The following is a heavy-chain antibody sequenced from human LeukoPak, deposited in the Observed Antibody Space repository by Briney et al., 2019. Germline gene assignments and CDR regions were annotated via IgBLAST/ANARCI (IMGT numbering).Heavy chain of an antibody. D-gene: IGHD5-18*01. J-gene: IGHJ4*02. V-gene: IGHV4-39*01. CDR3: ARAAYSYGYS. CDR2: IYYSGST. Sequence: SQTLSLTCTVFGGSISSSSYYWGWIRQPPGKGLEWIGSIYYSGSTYYNPSLKSRVTISVDTSKNQFSLKLSSVTAADTAVYYCARAAYSYGYSWGQGTLVTVSS. CDR1: GGSISSSSYY.